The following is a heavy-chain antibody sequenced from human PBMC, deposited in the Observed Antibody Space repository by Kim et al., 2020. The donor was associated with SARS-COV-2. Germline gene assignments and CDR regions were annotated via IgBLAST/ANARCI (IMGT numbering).Heavy chain of an antibody. V-gene: IGHV3-23*01. Sequence: GGSLRLSCAASGFTFSSYAMSWVRQAPGKGLEWVSAISGSGGSTYYADSVKGRFTISRDNSKNTLYLQMNSLRAEDTAVYYCAKTPRPYGDTYNWFDPWGEGTLVTVSS. CDR2: ISGSGGST. J-gene: IGHJ5*02. D-gene: IGHD4-17*01. CDR1: GFTFSSYA. CDR3: AKTPRPYGDTYNWFDP.